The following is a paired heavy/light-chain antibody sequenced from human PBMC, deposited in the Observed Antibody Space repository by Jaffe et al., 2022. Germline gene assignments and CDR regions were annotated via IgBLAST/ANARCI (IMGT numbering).Heavy chain of an antibody. J-gene: IGHJ1*01. CDR3: ARTQLGIAVAGIGH. CDR1: GFTFSSYS. Sequence: EVQLVESGGGLVKPGGSLRLSCAASGFTFSSYSMNWVRQAPGKGLEWVSSISSSSSYIYYADSVKGRFTISRDNAKNSLYLQMNSLRAEDTAVYYCARTQLGIAVAGIGHWGQGTLVTVSS. D-gene: IGHD6-19*01. V-gene: IGHV3-21*01. CDR2: ISSSSSYI.
Light chain of an antibody. CDR1: QGISNY. CDR3: QQYNSYPWT. CDR2: AAS. Sequence: DIQMTQSPSSLSASVGDRVTITCRASQGISNYLAWFQQKPGKAPKSLIYAASSLQSGVPSKFSGSGSGTDFTLTISSLQPEDFATYYCQQYNSYPWTFGQGTKVEIK. J-gene: IGKJ1*01. V-gene: IGKV1-16*02.